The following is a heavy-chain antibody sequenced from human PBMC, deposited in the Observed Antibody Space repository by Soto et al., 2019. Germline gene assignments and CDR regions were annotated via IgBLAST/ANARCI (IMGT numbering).Heavy chain of an antibody. CDR1: GFTFSSYE. J-gene: IGHJ4*02. CDR3: AKSFIPRVVAANGFGY. CDR2: ISIGGGTM. Sequence: HPGGSLRLSCEASGFTFSSYEMIWVRQAPGKGLEWVSYISIGGGTMYYADSVKGRFTISRDNSKNTLYLQMNSLRAEDTAVYYCAKSFIPRVVAANGFGYWGQGTLVTVSS. D-gene: IGHD2-15*01. V-gene: IGHV3-48*03.